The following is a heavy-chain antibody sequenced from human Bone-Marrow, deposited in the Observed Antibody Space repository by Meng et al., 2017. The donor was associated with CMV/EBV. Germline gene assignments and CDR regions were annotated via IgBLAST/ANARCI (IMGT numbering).Heavy chain of an antibody. CDR3: ARVPYCSSTSCYSGVGYYFDY. CDR1: GGSVSSGSYY. Sequence: GSLRLSCTVSGGSVSSGSYYWSWIRQPPGKGLEWIGYIYYSGSTNYNPSLKSRVTISVDTSKNQFSLKLSSVTAADTAVYYCARVPYCSSTSCYSGVGYYFDYWGQGTLVTVSS. V-gene: IGHV4-61*01. J-gene: IGHJ4*02. D-gene: IGHD2-2*02. CDR2: IYYSGST.